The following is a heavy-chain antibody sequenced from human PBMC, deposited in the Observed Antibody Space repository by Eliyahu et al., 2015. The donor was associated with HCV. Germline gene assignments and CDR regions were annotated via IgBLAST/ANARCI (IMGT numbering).Heavy chain of an antibody. Sequence: VLLVESGGDLVQPGGSLXLSCAASGFTFSNCWLVWVRQAPGKGLEWVANIKQDGSETYFLDSVKGRFTVSRDNAKNSLYLEMNRLRSEDTAVYYCARGITYYYDSSGYYFQYWGQGTLVTVSS. CDR2: IKQDGSET. CDR3: ARGITYYYDSSGYYFQY. CDR1: GFTFSNCW. J-gene: IGHJ1*01. V-gene: IGHV3-7*01. D-gene: IGHD3-22*01.